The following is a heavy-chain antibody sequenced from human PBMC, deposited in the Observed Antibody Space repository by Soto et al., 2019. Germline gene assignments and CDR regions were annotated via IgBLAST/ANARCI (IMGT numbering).Heavy chain of an antibody. CDR1: GFTFSSYA. CDR3: ARVCGSGPRGYFQH. CDR2: ISYDGSNK. D-gene: IGHD1-26*01. V-gene: IGHV3-30-3*01. Sequence: QVQLVESGGGVVQPGRSLRLSCAASGFTFSSYAMHWVRQAPGKGLEWVAVISYDGSNKYYADSVKGRFTISRDNSKNTLHLQMNSLTAEDTAVYYCARVCGSGPRGYFQHWGQGTLVTVSS. J-gene: IGHJ1*01.